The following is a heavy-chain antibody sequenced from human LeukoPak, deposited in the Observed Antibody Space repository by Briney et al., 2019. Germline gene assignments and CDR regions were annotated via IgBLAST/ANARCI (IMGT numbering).Heavy chain of an antibody. CDR1: GFTFSSYG. CDR3: ARDLQGHSSGWSGRYYYYYMDV. J-gene: IGHJ6*03. Sequence: PGGSLRLSCAASGFTFSSYGMHWVRQAPGKGLEWVAVISYDGSNKYYADSVKGRFTISRDNSKNTLYLQMNSLRAEDTAVYYCARDLQGHSSGWSGRYYYYYMDVWGKGTTVTVSS. D-gene: IGHD6-19*01. V-gene: IGHV3-30*03. CDR2: ISYDGSNK.